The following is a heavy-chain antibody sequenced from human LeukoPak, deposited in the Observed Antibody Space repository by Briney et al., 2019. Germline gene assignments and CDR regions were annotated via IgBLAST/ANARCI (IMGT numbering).Heavy chain of an antibody. CDR1: GFTFTTYW. CDR2: IKQDGTEK. Sequence: GGSLRLSCAASGFTFTTYWMSWVRQPPGKGLEWVANIKQDGTEKYYVDSVKGRFTISRDNAKNSLYLQMNSLRAEDAAIYYCARVLYYYASVSYNYYMDVWGKGTTVTISS. J-gene: IGHJ6*03. CDR3: ARVLYYYASVSYNYYMDV. D-gene: IGHD3-10*01. V-gene: IGHV3-7*03.